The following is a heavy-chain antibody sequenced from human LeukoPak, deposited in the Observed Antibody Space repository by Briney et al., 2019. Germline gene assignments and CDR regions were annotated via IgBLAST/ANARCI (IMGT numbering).Heavy chain of an antibody. D-gene: IGHD3-22*01. J-gene: IGHJ4*02. CDR3: AREGDSSGYYFIDY. CDR2: IRGDESKT. CDR1: GLTFRTYW. V-gene: IGHV3-74*01. Sequence: PGGPLRLSCAASGLTFRTYWMHWVGQAPGKGRGWFSGIRGDESKTTYADSVKGRFTISRDNAKNSLYLQMNSLRAEDTAVYYCAREGDSSGYYFIDYWGQGTLVTVSS.